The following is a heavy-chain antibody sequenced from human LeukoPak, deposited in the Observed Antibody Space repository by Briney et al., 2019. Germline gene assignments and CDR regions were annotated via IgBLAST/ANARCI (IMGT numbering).Heavy chain of an antibody. CDR2: FSGGVGST. D-gene: IGHD3-10*01. J-gene: IGHJ4*02. CDR3: AKSSVQRYYYGSGSGYFEY. V-gene: IGHV3-23*01. Sequence: PGGSLRLSCAASGFTFSSYAMSWVRQAPGKGLEWVSAFSGGVGSTYYADSVKGRFTISRDNSKNTLYLQMNSLRAEDTAVYYCAKSSVQRYYYGSGSGYFEYWGQGTLVTVSS. CDR1: GFTFSSYA.